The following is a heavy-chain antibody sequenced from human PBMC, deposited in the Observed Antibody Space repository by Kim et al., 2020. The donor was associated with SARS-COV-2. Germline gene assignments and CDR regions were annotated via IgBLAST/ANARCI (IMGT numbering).Heavy chain of an antibody. CDR2: IYYSGST. J-gene: IGHJ4*02. Sequence: SETLSLTCTVSGGSISSYYWSWIRQPPGKGLEWIGYIYYSGSTNYNPSLKSRVTISVDTSKNQFSLKLSSVTAADTAVYYCARTYYDFWSGYYIPYFDYWGQGTLVTVSS. CDR1: GGSISSYY. V-gene: IGHV4-59*01. D-gene: IGHD3-3*01. CDR3: ARTYYDFWSGYYIPYFDY.